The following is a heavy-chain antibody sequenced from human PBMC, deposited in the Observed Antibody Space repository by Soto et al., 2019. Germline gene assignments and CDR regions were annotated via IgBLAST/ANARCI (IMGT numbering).Heavy chain of an antibody. D-gene: IGHD5-12*01. CDR1: GFTFSGSA. CDR3: TRVAEWSQIVATIFADDAFDI. V-gene: IGHV3-73*01. CDR2: IRSKANSYAT. Sequence: GGSLRLSCAASGFTFSGSAMHWVRQASGKGLEWVGRIRSKANSYATAYAASVKGRFTISRDDSKNTAYLQMNSLKTEDTAVYYCTRVAEWSQIVATIFADDAFDIWGQGTMVTVSS. J-gene: IGHJ3*02.